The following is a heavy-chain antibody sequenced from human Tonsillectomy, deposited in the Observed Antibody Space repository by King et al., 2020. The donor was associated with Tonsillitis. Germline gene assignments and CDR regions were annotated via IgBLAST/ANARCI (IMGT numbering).Heavy chain of an antibody. CDR1: GFTFSSYW. V-gene: IGHV3-7*03. CDR2: INQDGSEK. Sequence: VQLVESGGGLVQPGGSLRLSCAASGFTFSSYWMSWVRQAPGKGLEWVANINQDGSEKYYVDSVKGRFTISRDNAKNSLYLQMNSLRAEDTAVYYCARDSGSWSGHGDFDYWGQGTLVTVSS. D-gene: IGHD6-13*01. CDR3: ARDSGSWSGHGDFDY. J-gene: IGHJ4*02.